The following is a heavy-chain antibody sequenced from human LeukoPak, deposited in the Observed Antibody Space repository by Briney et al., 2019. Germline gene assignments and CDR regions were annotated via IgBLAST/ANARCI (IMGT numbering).Heavy chain of an antibody. CDR1: GYTFTSYY. CDR3: ARDRGGYNVLDY. Sequence: ASVKVSCKASGYTFTSYYMHWVRQPPAQGLEWMGIINPSGGSTSYAQKFQGRVTMTRDTSTSTVYMELSILRSEDTAVYYCARDRGGYNVLDYWGQGTLVTVSS. D-gene: IGHD5-24*01. V-gene: IGHV1-46*01. J-gene: IGHJ4*02. CDR2: INPSGGST.